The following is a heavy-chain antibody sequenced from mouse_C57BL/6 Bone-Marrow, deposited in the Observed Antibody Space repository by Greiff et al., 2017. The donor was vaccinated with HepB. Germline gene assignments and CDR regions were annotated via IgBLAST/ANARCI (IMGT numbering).Heavy chain of an antibody. V-gene: IGHV1-76*01. D-gene: IGHD2-4*01. CDR1: GYTFTDYY. CDR3: ARDDYSPRFAY. Sequence: QVQLKESGAELVRPGASVKLSCKASGYTFTDYYINWVKQRPGQGLEWIARIYPGSGNTYYNEKFKGKATLTAEKSSSTSYMQLSSLTSEDSAVYFCARDDYSPRFAYWGQGTLVTVSA. CDR2: IYPGSGNT. J-gene: IGHJ3*01.